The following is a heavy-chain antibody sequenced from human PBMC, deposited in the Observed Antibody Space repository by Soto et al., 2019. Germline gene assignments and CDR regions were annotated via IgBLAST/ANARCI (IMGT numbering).Heavy chain of an antibody. V-gene: IGHV3-23*01. Sequence: GGSLRLSCAASGFTFSTYAMSWVRQAPGKGPEWVSSISASGVSTYYADSVKGRFTISRDNSKNTVYLQMNSLRAEDTAVYYCAKGRSNWFDPWGQGTPVTVSS. CDR1: GFTFSTYA. CDR2: ISASGVST. J-gene: IGHJ5*02. CDR3: AKGRSNWFDP.